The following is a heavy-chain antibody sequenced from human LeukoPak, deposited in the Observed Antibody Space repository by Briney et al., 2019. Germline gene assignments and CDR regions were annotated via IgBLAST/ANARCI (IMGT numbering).Heavy chain of an antibody. J-gene: IGHJ4*02. CDR3: ARHLSGITGYTYGRGIDY. CDR2: IRYDGSNK. CDR1: GFTFSSYG. V-gene: IGHV3-30*02. D-gene: IGHD5-18*01. Sequence: GGSLRLSCAASGFTFSSYGMHWVRQAPGKGLEWVAFIRYDGSNKYYADSVKGRFTISRDNSKNTLYLQMNSLRAEDTAVYYCARHLSGITGYTYGRGIDYWGQGTLLTVSS.